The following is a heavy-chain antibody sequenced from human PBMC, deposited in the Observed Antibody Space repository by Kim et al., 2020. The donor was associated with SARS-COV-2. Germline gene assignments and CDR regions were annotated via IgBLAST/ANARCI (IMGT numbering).Heavy chain of an antibody. CDR1: GYTFTGYY. CDR3: ARDGGGFGMDV. CDR2: INANSGVT. D-gene: IGHD2-15*01. J-gene: IGHJ6*02. V-gene: IGHV1-2*06. Sequence: ASVKVSCQASGYTFTGYYMHWVRQAPGQGLEWMGRINANSGVTNYAQNLQGRVTMTRDTSISKAYMELSRLRSDDTAIYYCARDGGGFGMDVWGQGTTVT.